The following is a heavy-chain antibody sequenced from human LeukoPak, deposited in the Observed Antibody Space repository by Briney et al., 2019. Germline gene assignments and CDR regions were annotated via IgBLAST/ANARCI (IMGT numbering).Heavy chain of an antibody. CDR3: AGGVDDSNLFYNWFDP. CDR2: INPSGGST. CDR1: GYTFISYY. Sequence: ASVKVSCKASGYTFISYYMHWVRQAPGQGLEWMGIINPSGGSTSYAQKFQGRVTMTRDTSTSTVYMELSSLRSEDTAVYYCAGGVDDSNLFYNWFDPWGQGTLVTVSS. V-gene: IGHV1-46*01. J-gene: IGHJ5*02. D-gene: IGHD4-11*01.